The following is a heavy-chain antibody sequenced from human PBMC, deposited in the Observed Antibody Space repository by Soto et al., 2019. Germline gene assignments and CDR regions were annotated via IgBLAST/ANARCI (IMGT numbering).Heavy chain of an antibody. J-gene: IGHJ4*02. CDR3: ATVVIQLWSGPDY. Sequence: ASVKVSCKASGYTLTGYYMHWVRQAPGQGLEWMGGFDPEDGETIYAQKFQGRVTMTEDTSTDTAYMELSSLRSEDTAVYYCATVVIQLWSGPDYWGQGTLVTVSS. CDR1: GYTLTGYY. V-gene: IGHV1-24*01. CDR2: FDPEDGET. D-gene: IGHD5-18*01.